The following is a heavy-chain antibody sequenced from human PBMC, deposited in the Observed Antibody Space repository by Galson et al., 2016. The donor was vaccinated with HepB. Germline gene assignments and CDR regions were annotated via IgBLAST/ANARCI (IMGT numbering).Heavy chain of an antibody. CDR2: ISGSGGST. J-gene: IGHJ4*02. CDR3: AKDLYYYDSSGQSFFDY. CDR1: GFTFSSYA. V-gene: IGHV3-23*01. D-gene: IGHD3-22*01. Sequence: SLRLSCAASGFTFSSYAMSWVRQAPGKGLEWVSVISGSGGSTYYADSVRGRFTISRDNSKNTLYLQMKSLRAEDTAVYYCAKDLYYYDSSGQSFFDYWGQGTQVTVSS.